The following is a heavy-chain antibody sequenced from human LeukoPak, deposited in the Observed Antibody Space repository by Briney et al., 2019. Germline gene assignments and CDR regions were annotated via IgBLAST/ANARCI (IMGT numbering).Heavy chain of an antibody. J-gene: IGHJ4*02. CDR1: DFPYRNYN. CDR2: SSGGTDI. V-gene: IGHV3-21*06. CDR3: ARDAYFFGTGSFDY. D-gene: IGHD3-10*01. Sequence: PGGSLRLSCAASDFPYRNYNMTWVRQAPGKGLEWVSSSSGGTDIHYADSVKGRFTISRDNAKNALYLQMNSLKAEDTAVYYCARDAYFFGTGSFDYWGQGAQVTVPS.